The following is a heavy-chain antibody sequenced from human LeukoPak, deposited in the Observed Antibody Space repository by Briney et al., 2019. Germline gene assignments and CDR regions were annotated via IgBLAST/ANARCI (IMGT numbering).Heavy chain of an antibody. Sequence: GGSLRLSCAASGFTFSSYGMHWVRQAPGKGLEWVAFIRYDGSNKYYADSVKGRFTISSDNSKNTLYLQMNSLRAEDTAVYYCAKGNRVGARRGYYYYYYMDVWGKGTTVTISS. CDR2: IRYDGSNK. D-gene: IGHD1-26*01. V-gene: IGHV3-30*02. CDR1: GFTFSSYG. CDR3: AKGNRVGARRGYYYYYYMDV. J-gene: IGHJ6*03.